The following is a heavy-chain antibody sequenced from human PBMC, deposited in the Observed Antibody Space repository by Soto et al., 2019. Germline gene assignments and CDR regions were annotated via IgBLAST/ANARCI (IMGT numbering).Heavy chain of an antibody. V-gene: IGHV4-59*01. J-gene: IGHJ5*02. CDR1: GGSISSYY. D-gene: IGHD6-6*01. CDR2: IYYSGIT. Sequence: QVQLQESGPGLVKPSETLSLTCTVSGGSISSYYWSWIRQPPGKGLEWIGYIYYSGITNYNPSLNSRVTISVDTSKNQFSLKLSSVTAADTAVYYCAQEARRANWFHPWGQGTLVTVSS. CDR3: AQEARRANWFHP.